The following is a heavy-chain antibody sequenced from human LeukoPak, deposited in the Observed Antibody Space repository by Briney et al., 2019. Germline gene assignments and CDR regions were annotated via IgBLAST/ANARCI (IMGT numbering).Heavy chain of an antibody. D-gene: IGHD2-2*01. CDR1: GGSISSYY. CDR2: IYTSGST. V-gene: IGHV4-4*07. CDR3: ARDVRAVCSSTRGHWGMVV. J-gene: IGHJ6*02. Sequence: KTSETLSLTCTVSGGSISSYYWSWIRQPAGKGLEWIGRIYTSGSTNYNPSLKSRVTMSVDTSKNQFSLKLSSVTAADTAVYYCARDVRAVCSSTRGHWGMVVWGQGTTGTVSS.